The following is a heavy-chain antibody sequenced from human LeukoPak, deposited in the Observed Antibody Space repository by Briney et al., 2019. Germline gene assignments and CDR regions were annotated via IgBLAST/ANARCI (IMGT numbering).Heavy chain of an antibody. D-gene: IGHD3-22*01. J-gene: IGHJ3*02. Sequence: SEKVSCKASGGTFSSYAISWVRQAPGQGLEWMGGIIPIFGTANYAQKFEGRVTITTDEYTSTAYMELSSLRSEDTAVYYCASAYDSSGYYTLHDAFDIWGQGTMVTVSS. CDR1: GGTFSSYA. CDR3: ASAYDSSGYYTLHDAFDI. V-gene: IGHV1-69*05. CDR2: IIPIFGTA.